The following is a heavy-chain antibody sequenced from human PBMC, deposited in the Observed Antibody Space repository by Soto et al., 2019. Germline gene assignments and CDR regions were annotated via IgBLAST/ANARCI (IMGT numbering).Heavy chain of an antibody. V-gene: IGHV4-59*10. D-gene: IGHD4-17*01. Sequence: LSHTGGVDDGSYSGCHWCWIRKIAGKGLECMGRVYATGTSYYNPSLRSRIAMSVDISKKTFSLRLRSVTAADTGVYYCVRDGSKTLRDCFDPWGQGILVTVSS. J-gene: IGHJ5*02. CDR1: DGSYSGCH. CDR3: VRDGSKTLRDCFDP. CDR2: VYATGTS.